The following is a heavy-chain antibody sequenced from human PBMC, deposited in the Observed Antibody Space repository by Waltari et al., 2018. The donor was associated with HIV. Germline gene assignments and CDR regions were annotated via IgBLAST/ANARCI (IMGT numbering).Heavy chain of an antibody. CDR2: ISYDGSNK. J-gene: IGHJ6*02. CDR3: AKDARFLDLDYYYGMDV. D-gene: IGHD3-3*01. Sequence: QVQLVESGGGVVQPGRSLRLSCAASGFTFSSYGMHRARQAPGKGLEWVAVISYDGSNKYYADSVKGRFTISRDNSKNTLYLQMNSLRAEDTAVYYCAKDARFLDLDYYYGMDVWGQGTTVTVSS. CDR1: GFTFSSYG. V-gene: IGHV3-30*18.